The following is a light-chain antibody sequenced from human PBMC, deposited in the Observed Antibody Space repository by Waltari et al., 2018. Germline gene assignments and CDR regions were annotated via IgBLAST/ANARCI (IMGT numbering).Light chain of an antibody. J-gene: IGKJ1*01. V-gene: IGKV3-15*01. Sequence: EIVMTQSPATLSVFPGERATLSCRASQRIRSNLAWYQHKPGQAPRLLIYGASTTATGIPARFSGSGSGTEFTLTSSSLQSEDFAVYFCQQYDNWLGTFGQGTKVEIK. CDR1: QRIRSN. CDR3: QQYDNWLGT. CDR2: GAS.